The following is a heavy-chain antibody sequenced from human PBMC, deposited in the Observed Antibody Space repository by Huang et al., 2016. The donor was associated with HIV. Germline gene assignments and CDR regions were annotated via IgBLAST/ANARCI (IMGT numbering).Heavy chain of an antibody. D-gene: IGHD6-19*01. J-gene: IGHJ6*02. CDR3: ARGAESSWSGSYYYGLDV. Sequence: EVQLVESGGGWIQPGGSLRLSCSASVFTVSNNYFTWGRQAAGKGLEWGSVIFSGGRTYHADSGTGRFTISRENSKNALYLQMNSLRADDTAVYYCARGAESSWSGSYYYGLDVWGQGTTVTV. CDR1: VFTVSNNY. CDR2: IFSGGRT. V-gene: IGHV3-53*01.